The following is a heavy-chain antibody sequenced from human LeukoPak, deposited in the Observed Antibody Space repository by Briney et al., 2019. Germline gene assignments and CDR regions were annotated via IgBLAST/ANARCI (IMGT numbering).Heavy chain of an antibody. CDR1: GFTFSYYS. CDR3: ARRLVTAGITDFFDS. D-gene: IGHD2-2*01. CDR2: NSPAGDST. J-gene: IGHJ4*02. Sequence: GGPLRPSCTAPGFTFSYYSMSLGRPAPRAGVEWVSINSPAGDSTTDADSVKGRFTISRDNSKSTMYLQMNGLTAEDTALYYCARRLVTAGITDFFDSWGQGTLVSVSS. V-gene: IGHV3-23*01.